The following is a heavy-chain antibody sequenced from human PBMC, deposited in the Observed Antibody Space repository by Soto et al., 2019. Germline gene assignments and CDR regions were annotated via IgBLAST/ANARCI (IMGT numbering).Heavy chain of an antibody. Sequence: QVQLQESGPGLVKPSQTLSLTCTVSGGSISSGGYYWSWIRQHPGKGLEWIGYIYYSGSTYYNPLLKGRVTISVDTSKNQFSLKLSSVAAADTAVYYCAMAAAGEGAFDIWGQGTMVTVSS. CDR1: GGSISSGGYY. CDR3: AMAAAGEGAFDI. D-gene: IGHD6-13*01. CDR2: IYYSGST. V-gene: IGHV4-31*03. J-gene: IGHJ3*02.